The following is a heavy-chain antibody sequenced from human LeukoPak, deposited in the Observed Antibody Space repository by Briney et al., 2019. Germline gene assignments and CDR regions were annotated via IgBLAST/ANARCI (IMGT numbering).Heavy chain of an antibody. CDR1: VYTFNDYY. Sequence: ASVKVSRKASVYTFNDYYLYWVRRAPGQGLEWMGWIDPNSGDTNYPQNFQGRVTMTRDTSISTAYMELSGLTSDDTAVYYCATGHYYGSGKLFTQWGQGTLVTVSS. V-gene: IGHV1-2*02. D-gene: IGHD3-10*01. J-gene: IGHJ4*02. CDR3: ATGHYYGSGKLFTQ. CDR2: IDPNSGDT.